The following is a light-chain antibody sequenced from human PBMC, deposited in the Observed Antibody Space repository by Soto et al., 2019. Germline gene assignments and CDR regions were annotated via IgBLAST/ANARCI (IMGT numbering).Light chain of an antibody. CDR3: NSYTSSSTQV. Sequence: QSALTQPASVSGSPGQSITISCTGTSSDVGGYNYVSWYQQHTGKAPKLMIYDVSNRPSGVSNRFSGSKSGNTASLTISGLQAEDEADYYCNSYTSSSTQVFGGGTKLTVL. CDR2: DVS. CDR1: SSDVGGYNY. J-gene: IGLJ2*01. V-gene: IGLV2-14*03.